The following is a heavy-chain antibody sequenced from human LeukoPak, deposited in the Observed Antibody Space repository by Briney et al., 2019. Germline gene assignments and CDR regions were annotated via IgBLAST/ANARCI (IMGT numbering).Heavy chain of an antibody. CDR3: ANGEGSIGPDY. V-gene: IGHV3-30*18. CDR1: GFTFSSCG. J-gene: IGHJ4*02. Sequence: PGGSLRLSCAASGFTFSSCGMHWVRQAPGKGLEWVAVISYDGSNKYYADSVKGRFTISRDNSKNTLYLQMNSLRAEDTAVYYCANGEGSIGPDYWGQGTLVTVSS. D-gene: IGHD3-10*01. CDR2: ISYDGSNK.